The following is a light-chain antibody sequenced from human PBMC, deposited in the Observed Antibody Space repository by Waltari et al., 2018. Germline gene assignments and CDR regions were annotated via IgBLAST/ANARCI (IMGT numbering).Light chain of an antibody. V-gene: IGKV1-39*01. CDR2: AAS. CDR3: QQSYSTPPT. CDR1: QSVTTN. Sequence: MTQSPDTLSVSPGERATLSCRASQSVTTNLAWYQQKPGKAPKLLIYAASSLQSGVPSRFSGSGSGTDFTLTISSLQPEDFATYYCQQSYSTPPTFGQGTKVEIK. J-gene: IGKJ1*01.